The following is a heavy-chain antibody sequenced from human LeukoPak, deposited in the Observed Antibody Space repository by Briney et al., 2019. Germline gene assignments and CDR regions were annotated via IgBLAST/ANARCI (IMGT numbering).Heavy chain of an antibody. CDR1: GYTFTSFG. CDR2: ISTYNGNT. D-gene: IGHD2-21*02. V-gene: IGHV1-18*01. J-gene: IGHJ4*02. Sequence: ASVKVSCKASGYTFTSFGIRWVRQAPGQGLEWMGWISTYNGNTNYAQKLQGRVTMTTDTSTSTAYMELRSLRSDDTAVYYCARVRDAGLRDFDYWGQGTLVTVSS. CDR3: ARVRDAGLRDFDY.